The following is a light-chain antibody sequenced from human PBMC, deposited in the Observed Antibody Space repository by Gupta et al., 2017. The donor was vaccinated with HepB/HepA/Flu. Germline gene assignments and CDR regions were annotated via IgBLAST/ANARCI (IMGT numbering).Light chain of an antibody. J-gene: IGLJ2*01. CDR1: NIDDQS. CDR2: DDS. Sequence: SYVLPQPPSVSVAPGSTARVTCGGHNIDDQSVHWYQLKPGPAPAAVAHDDSDRHSGMPDRFSGATSGTTATVTISRVEAEEEADYYCQVWDSTTDIVVFGGGTKVIVL. V-gene: IGLV3-21*02. CDR3: QVWDSTTDIVV.